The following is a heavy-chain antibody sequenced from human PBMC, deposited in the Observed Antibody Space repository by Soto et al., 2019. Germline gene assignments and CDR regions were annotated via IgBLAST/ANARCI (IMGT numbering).Heavy chain of an antibody. CDR1: EYTFTSYA. CDR2: INAGNGNT. D-gene: IGHD2-21*02. V-gene: IGHV1-3*01. Sequence: ASVKVSCKASEYTFTSYAMHWVRQAPGRSLEWMGWINAGNGNTKYSQKFQGRFTITRDTSASTAYGELSSLRSEDTAVYYSATHLGINIVVVTAHQYFQHWGQGTLVTASS. CDR3: ATHLGINIVVVTAHQYFQH. J-gene: IGHJ1*01.